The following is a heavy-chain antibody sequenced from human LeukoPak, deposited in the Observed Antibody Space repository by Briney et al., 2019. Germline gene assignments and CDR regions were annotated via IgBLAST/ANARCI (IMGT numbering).Heavy chain of an antibody. Sequence: LTGGSLRLSCAASGSTFSSYAMHWVRHAPGKGLEWVAVISYGGSNKYYADSVKGRFTISRDNSKNTLYLQLDSLRAEDTAVYYCAKNHERGRYDSFDMWAQGSWVTVPS. CDR3: AKNHERGRYDSFDM. CDR1: GSTFSSYA. V-gene: IGHV3-30-3*02. J-gene: IGHJ3*02. D-gene: IGHD3-16*02. CDR2: ISYGGSNK.